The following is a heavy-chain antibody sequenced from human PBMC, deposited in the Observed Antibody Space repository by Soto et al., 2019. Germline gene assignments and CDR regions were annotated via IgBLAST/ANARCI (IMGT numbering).Heavy chain of an antibody. Sequence: QVQLVQSGAEEKKPGASVKVSCKASGYTFTSYAMHWVRQAPGQRLEWMGWINAGNGNTKYSQKFQGRVTITGDTSASTAYMELSSLRSEDPAVYYCARSIVVVTALDYWGQGTLVTVSS. CDR2: INAGNGNT. D-gene: IGHD2-21*02. J-gene: IGHJ4*02. V-gene: IGHV1-3*05. CDR3: ARSIVVVTALDY. CDR1: GYTFTSYA.